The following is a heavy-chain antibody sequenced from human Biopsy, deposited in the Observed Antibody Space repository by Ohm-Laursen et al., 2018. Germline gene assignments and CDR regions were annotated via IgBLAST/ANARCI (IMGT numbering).Heavy chain of an antibody. CDR3: GNEVHGRDY. Sequence: SETLSLTCAVNGESSSGYFWNWIRQPPGKGLEWIGEINQSGSTKYNPSLKRRATLSADSSNSQFSLRLTSVTAADTAVYFCGNEVHGRDYWGLGALVTVSS. CDR2: INQSGST. D-gene: IGHD2-15*01. J-gene: IGHJ4*02. V-gene: IGHV4-34*01. CDR1: GESSSGYF.